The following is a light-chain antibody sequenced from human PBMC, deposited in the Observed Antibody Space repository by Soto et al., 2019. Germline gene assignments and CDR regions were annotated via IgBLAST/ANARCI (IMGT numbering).Light chain of an antibody. Sequence: QSALTQPASVSGSPGQSIAISCTGTSSDVGNYNYVSWYQQHPGNVPKLMIYDVSNRPSGVSNRFSGSKSGNTASLTISGRQAEDEADYYCSSYTSRSTYVFGTGTKLTVL. J-gene: IGLJ1*01. V-gene: IGLV2-14*01. CDR2: DVS. CDR1: SSDVGNYNY. CDR3: SSYTSRSTYV.